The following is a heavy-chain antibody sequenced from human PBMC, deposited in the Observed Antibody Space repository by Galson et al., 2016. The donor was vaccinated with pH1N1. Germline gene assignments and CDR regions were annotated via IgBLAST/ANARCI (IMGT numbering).Heavy chain of an antibody. CDR1: GGSLGGFY. CDR3: VRKRGGYNRDLHFYYYYYMDI. D-gene: IGHD1-14*01. Sequence: SETLSLTCAVSGGSLGGFYWTWVRQSPGVGLEWIGEVNHSGTTNYNPSLRGRVTISVDSSHQFSLTLTSVTAADTAVYYCVRKRGGYNRDLHFYYYYYMDIWAKGTTVTVS. V-gene: IGHV4-34*01. J-gene: IGHJ6*03. CDR2: VNHSGTT.